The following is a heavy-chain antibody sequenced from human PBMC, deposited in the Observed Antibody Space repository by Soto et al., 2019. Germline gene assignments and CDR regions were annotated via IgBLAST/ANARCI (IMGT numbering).Heavy chain of an antibody. J-gene: IGHJ4*02. D-gene: IGHD6-19*01. V-gene: IGHV1-3*05. Sequence: QAQLVQSGAEEKKPGASVKVSCKASGYTFTAYAMHWVRQAPGQRLEWMGWINAGNGNTKYSQKFQGRVTITRDTSASTAYMELSSLRSEDTAVYYCARAVAVPADFDYWGQGTLVTVSS. CDR3: ARAVAVPADFDY. CDR1: GYTFTAYA. CDR2: INAGNGNT.